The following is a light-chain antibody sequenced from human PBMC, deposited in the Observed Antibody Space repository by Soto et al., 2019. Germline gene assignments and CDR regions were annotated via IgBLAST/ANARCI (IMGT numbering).Light chain of an antibody. CDR1: SSDIGGYNS. Sequence: QSALTQSPSASGSPGQSVTISCTGTSSDIGGYNSVSWYQQHPGKAPKVMIYDVTKRPSGVPDRFSGSKSGNTASLTVSALQAEDEADYYCSSCTDRKNLVFGTGTKVTVL. CDR2: DVT. CDR3: SSCTDRKNLV. J-gene: IGLJ1*01. V-gene: IGLV2-8*01.